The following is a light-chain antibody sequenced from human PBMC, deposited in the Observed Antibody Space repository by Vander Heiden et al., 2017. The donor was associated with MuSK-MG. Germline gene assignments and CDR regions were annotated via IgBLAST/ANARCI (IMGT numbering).Light chain of an antibody. CDR2: AAP. CDR3: LQSYSSLTWS. J-gene: IGKJ1*01. CDR1: QSISTF. Sequence: VTITCRASQSISTFLAWYQQKPGKAPKLLIYAAPTLHSGVPSRFSGSGSGTDFILTIRSLQPEDSATYYCLQSYSSLTWSFGQGTKVEIK. V-gene: IGKV1-39*01.